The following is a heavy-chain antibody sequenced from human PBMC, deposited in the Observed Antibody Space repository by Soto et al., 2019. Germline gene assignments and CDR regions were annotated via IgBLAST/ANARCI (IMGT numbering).Heavy chain of an antibody. Sequence: ASVKVSCKASGYTFTSYGISWVRQAPGQGLEWMGWISAYNGNTNYAQKLQGRVTMTTDTSTSTAYMELRSLRSDDTAVYYCERDDSAAGIRYFDYWGQGTLVTVSS. D-gene: IGHD6-13*01. V-gene: IGHV1-18*01. CDR1: GYTFTSYG. CDR3: ERDDSAAGIRYFDY. CDR2: ISAYNGNT. J-gene: IGHJ4*02.